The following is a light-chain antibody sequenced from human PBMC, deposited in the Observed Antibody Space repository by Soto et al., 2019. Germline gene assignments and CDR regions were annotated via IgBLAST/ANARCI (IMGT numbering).Light chain of an antibody. J-gene: IGKJ3*01. CDR3: QHTYNTPFT. Sequence: DIQMTQAPSSLSASVGDRVTITCRASQSISRYVNWYQQKPRKAPRLLIFAASSLQGGVPSRFSGSGSGTDFTLTISSLQPEDFATYYCQHTYNTPFTFGPGTKVDSK. CDR1: QSISRY. CDR2: AAS. V-gene: IGKV1-39*01.